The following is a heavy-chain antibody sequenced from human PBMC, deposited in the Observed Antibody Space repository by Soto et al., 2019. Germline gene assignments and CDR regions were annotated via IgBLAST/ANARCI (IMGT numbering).Heavy chain of an antibody. Sequence: LRLSCEASGFTFGEYAMPVVRQAPGKGLEWVSGISWNSGSIGYADSVKGRFTISRDNAKNSLYQQMNSLRAEDTALYYCAKDMAAAVMGDYYYGLDVWGQGTTVTVSS. CDR2: ISWNSGSI. J-gene: IGHJ6*02. D-gene: IGHD6-13*01. CDR1: GFTFGEYA. V-gene: IGHV3-9*01. CDR3: AKDMAAAVMGDYYYGLDV.